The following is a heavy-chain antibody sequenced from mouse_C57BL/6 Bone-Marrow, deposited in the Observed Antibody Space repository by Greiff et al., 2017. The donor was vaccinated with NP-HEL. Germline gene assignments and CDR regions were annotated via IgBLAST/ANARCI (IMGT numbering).Heavy chain of an antibody. CDR1: GFTFSSYA. J-gene: IGHJ1*03. Sequence: EVKLVESGEGLVKPGGSLKLSRAASGFTFSSYAMSWVRQTPEKRLEWVAYISSGGDYIYYADTVTGRFTISRDNARNTLYLQMSSLKSEDTAMYYCTREGAYYSNPYWYFDVWGTGTTVTVSS. D-gene: IGHD2-5*01. V-gene: IGHV5-9-1*02. CDR3: TREGAYYSNPYWYFDV. CDR2: ISSGGDYI.